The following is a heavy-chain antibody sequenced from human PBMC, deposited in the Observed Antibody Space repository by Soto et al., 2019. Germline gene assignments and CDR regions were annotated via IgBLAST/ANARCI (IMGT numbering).Heavy chain of an antibody. V-gene: IGHV3-30*03. CDR1: GFTFSSYG. D-gene: IGHD3-22*01. CDR3: ARDYYYDSSGYYHFVY. CDR2: ISYDGSNK. J-gene: IGHJ4*02. Sequence: VGSLRLSCAASGFTFSSYGMHWVRQAPGKGLEWVAVISYDGSNKYYADSVKGRFTISRDNSKNTLYLQMNSLRAEDTAVYYCARDYYYDSSGYYHFVYWGQGTLVTVSS.